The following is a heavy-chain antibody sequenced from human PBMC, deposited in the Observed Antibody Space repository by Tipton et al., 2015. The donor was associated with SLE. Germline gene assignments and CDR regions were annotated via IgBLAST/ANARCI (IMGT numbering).Heavy chain of an antibody. CDR1: GFTFSSYA. D-gene: IGHD7-27*01. Sequence: SLRLSCAASGFTFSSYAMHWVRQAPGKGLEWVAVISYDGSNKYYADSVKGRFTISRDNAKNSLYLQMNSLRAEDTAVYYCARARAGDRDYWGQGTLVTVSS. V-gene: IGHV3-30-3*01. J-gene: IGHJ4*02. CDR2: ISYDGSNK. CDR3: ARARAGDRDY.